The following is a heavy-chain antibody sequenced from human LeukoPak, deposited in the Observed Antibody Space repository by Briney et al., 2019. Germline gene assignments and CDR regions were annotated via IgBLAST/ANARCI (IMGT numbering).Heavy chain of an antibody. CDR2: INPSGGST. V-gene: IGHV1-46*01. J-gene: IGHJ4*02. CDR3: ASGRTDIVVVPATLRNYYFDY. D-gene: IGHD2-2*01. Sequence: ASVKVSCKASGYTFTSYYMHWVRQAPGQGLEWMGIINPSGGSTSYAQKFQGRVTMTRDTSTSTAYMELSSLRSEDTAVYYCASGRTDIVVVPATLRNYYFDYWGQGTLVTVSS. CDR1: GYTFTSYY.